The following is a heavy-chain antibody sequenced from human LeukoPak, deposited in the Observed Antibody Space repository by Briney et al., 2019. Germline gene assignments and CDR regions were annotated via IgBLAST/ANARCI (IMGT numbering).Heavy chain of an antibody. CDR1: GFTFSASA. D-gene: IGHD6-19*01. CDR3: ARAEGYSSGWYGN. CDR2: VNGGGSST. J-gene: IGHJ4*02. Sequence: PGGSLRLSCAASGFTFSASAMNWVRQAPAKGLEWVSSVNGGGSSTYYADSVKGRFTISRDNSRNTLYLQMNSLRVEDTAVYYCARAEGYSSGWYGNWGQGTLVTVSS. V-gene: IGHV3-23*01.